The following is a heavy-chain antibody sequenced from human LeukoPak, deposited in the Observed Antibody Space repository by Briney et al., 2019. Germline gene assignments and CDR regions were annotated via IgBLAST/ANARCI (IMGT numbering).Heavy chain of an antibody. J-gene: IGHJ4*02. CDR3: RSGYDY. Sequence: GGSLRLSCAASGFTFRNAWMTWVRQAPGKGLEWVGRIKSKTDGETTHYAAPVNGRFIISRDDSKNTVYRQMNTLKTEDTAVYYCRSGYDYWGQGTLVTVSS. V-gene: IGHV3-15*05. CDR2: IKSKTDGETT. D-gene: IGHD3-22*01. CDR1: GFTFRNAW.